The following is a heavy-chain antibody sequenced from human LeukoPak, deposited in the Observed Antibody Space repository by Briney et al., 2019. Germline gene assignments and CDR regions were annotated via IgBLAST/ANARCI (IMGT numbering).Heavy chain of an antibody. D-gene: IGHD3-9*01. V-gene: IGHV1-18*01. CDR3: ARVHYDILTGHDAFDI. CDR1: GYTFTSYG. CDR2: ISAYNGNT. Sequence: ASVKVSCKASGYTFTSYGISWVRQAPGQGLEWMGWISAYNGNTNYAQKLQGRVTMTTDTSTSTAYMELRSLRSDDTAVYYCARVHYDILTGHDAFDIWGQGTMVTVSS. J-gene: IGHJ3*02.